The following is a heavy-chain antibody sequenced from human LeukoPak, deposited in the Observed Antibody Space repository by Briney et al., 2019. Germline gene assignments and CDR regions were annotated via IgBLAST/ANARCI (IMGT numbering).Heavy chain of an antibody. V-gene: IGHV4-59*01. CDR1: GGSISTYY. CDR3: ARGHKVTNFDY. CDR2: IYYSGST. J-gene: IGHJ4*02. Sequence: SETLSLTCTVSGGSISTYYWTWIRQPPGKGLEWIGYIYYSGSTNYNPSLKSRVTISIDASKNQFSLKLTSVTAADTAVYYCARGHKVTNFDYWGQGALVTVSS. D-gene: IGHD2-21*02.